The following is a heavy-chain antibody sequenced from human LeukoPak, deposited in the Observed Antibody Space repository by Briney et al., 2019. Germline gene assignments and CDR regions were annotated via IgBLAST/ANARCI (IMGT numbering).Heavy chain of an antibody. CDR1: GFTFSSYE. Sequence: GGSLRLSCAASGFTFSSYEMNWVRQAPGKGLEWVSYISSSGTIYYADSVKGRFTISRDNAKNSLYLQMNSLRAEDTAVYYCARDTYYYDSSGYTYFDYWGQGTLVTVSS. CDR2: ISSSGTI. V-gene: IGHV3-48*03. D-gene: IGHD3-22*01. CDR3: ARDTYYYDSSGYTYFDY. J-gene: IGHJ4*02.